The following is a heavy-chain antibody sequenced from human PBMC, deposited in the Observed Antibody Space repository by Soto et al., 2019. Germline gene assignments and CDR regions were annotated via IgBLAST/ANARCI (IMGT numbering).Heavy chain of an antibody. V-gene: IGHV1-69*02. J-gene: IGHJ4*02. CDR1: GGTFSSYT. CDR3: ASSNMTTVTTFDY. D-gene: IGHD4-17*01. CDR2: IIPILGIA. Sequence: QVQLVQSGAEVKKPGSSVKVSCKASGGTFSSYTISWVRQAPGQGLEWMGRIIPILGIANYEQKFQGRVTITADKSTSTAYMELSSLRSEDTAVYYCASSNMTTVTTFDYWGQGTLVTVSS.